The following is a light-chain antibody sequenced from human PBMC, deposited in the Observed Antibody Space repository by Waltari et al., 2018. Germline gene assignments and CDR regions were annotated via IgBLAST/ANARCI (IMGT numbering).Light chain of an antibody. CDR1: QSVSSNY. CDR2: GAS. Sequence: EIVLTQSPGTLSLSPGERATLFCRASQSVSSNYLAWYQQRPGQPPRLLIYGASSRATGIPDRFRGSGSGTDFTLTISRLEPEDFAMYYCQQYGPSPPYTFGQGTKLEIK. J-gene: IGKJ2*01. CDR3: QQYGPSPPYT. V-gene: IGKV3-20*01.